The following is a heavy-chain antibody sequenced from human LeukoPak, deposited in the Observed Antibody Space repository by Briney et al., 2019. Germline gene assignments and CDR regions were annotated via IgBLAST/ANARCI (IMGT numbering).Heavy chain of an antibody. J-gene: IGHJ5*02. CDR3: ARDGVLWFGNFDP. D-gene: IGHD3-10*01. Sequence: GGSLRLSCAASGFTFSSYGMHWVRQAPGKGLEWVSYISSSGSTIYYADSVKGRFTISRDNAKNSLYLQMNSLRAEDTAVYYCARDGVLWFGNFDPWGQGTLVTVSS. V-gene: IGHV3-48*04. CDR2: ISSSGSTI. CDR1: GFTFSSYG.